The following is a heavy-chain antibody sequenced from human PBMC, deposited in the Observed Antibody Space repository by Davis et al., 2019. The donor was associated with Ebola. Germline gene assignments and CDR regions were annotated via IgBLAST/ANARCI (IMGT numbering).Heavy chain of an antibody. D-gene: IGHD6-19*01. CDR3: ARSSRQWLAPLGY. Sequence: SETLSLTCTVSGASISTSSFYWAWVRQPPGKGLEWIGTIYYSGSTYYNPSLKSRVTISLDTSKNQFSLKVSPVTAADTAVYYCARSSRQWLAPLGYWGQGTLVTVSS. V-gene: IGHV4-39*01. CDR2: IYYSGST. J-gene: IGHJ4*02. CDR1: GASISTSSFY.